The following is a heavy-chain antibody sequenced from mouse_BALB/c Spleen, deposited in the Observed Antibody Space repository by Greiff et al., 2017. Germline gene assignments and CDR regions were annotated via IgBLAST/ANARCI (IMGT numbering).Heavy chain of an antibody. CDR3: ARESLSHYFDY. D-gene: IGHD6-1*01. CDR2: IDPANGNT. CDR1: GFNIKDTY. Sequence: VHVKQSGAELVKPGASVKLSCTASGFNIKDTYMHWVKQRPEQGLEWIGRIDPANGNTKYDPKFQGKATITADTSSNTAYLQLSSLTSEDTAVYYCARESLSHYFDYWGQGTTLTVSS. J-gene: IGHJ2*01. V-gene: IGHV14-3*02.